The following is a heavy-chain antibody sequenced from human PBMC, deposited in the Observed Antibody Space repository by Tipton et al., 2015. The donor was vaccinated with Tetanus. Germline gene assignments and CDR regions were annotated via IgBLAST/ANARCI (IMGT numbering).Heavy chain of an antibody. CDR1: DGSFTSDNSY. V-gene: IGHV4-30-2*01. CDR2: INYSGSS. Sequence: TLSLTCTVSDGSFTSDNSYWSWIRKPPGKGLEWIGYINYSGSSYYSPSLKSRVSISVDGTNNQFSLDLTSVTAADTAVYYCARAHYDFWSSDSYYYGMDVWGQGTTVTVSS. CDR3: ARAHYDFWSSDSYYYGMDV. D-gene: IGHD3-3*01. J-gene: IGHJ6*02.